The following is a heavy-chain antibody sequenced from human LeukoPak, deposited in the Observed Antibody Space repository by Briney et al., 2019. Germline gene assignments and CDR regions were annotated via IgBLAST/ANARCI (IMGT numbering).Heavy chain of an antibody. V-gene: IGHV4-61*02. CDR3: ARVRFLEWSHIDY. Sequence: SETLSLTCTVSGGSISSGSYYWSWIRQPAGKGLEWIGRIYTSGSTNYNPSLKSRVTISVDTSKNQFSLKLSSVTAADTAVYYCARVRFLEWSHIDYWGQGTLVTVSS. CDR1: GGSISSGSYY. J-gene: IGHJ4*02. D-gene: IGHD3-3*01. CDR2: IYTSGST.